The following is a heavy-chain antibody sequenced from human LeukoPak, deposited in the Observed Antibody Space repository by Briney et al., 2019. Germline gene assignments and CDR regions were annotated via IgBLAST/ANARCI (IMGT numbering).Heavy chain of an antibody. CDR1: GFTFSDYW. V-gene: IGHV3-21*01. Sequence: GGSLRLSCAASGFTFSDYWMNWVRQAPGKGLEWVSSTSGSSTYIFYADSVKGRFTISRDNAKNSLFLQINSLRVEDTAVHYCARDGPAYYYDSGGSFDYWGQGTLVTVSS. CDR3: ARDGPAYYYDSGGSFDY. CDR2: TSGSSTYI. D-gene: IGHD3-22*01. J-gene: IGHJ4*02.